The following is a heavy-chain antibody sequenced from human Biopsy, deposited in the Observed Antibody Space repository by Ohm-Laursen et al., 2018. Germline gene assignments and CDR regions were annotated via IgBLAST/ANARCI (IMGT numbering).Heavy chain of an antibody. V-gene: IGHV4-38-2*02. CDR1: GYSISRGYY. Sequence: SETLSLTCDVSGYSISRGYYWGWIRQPPGKGLEWIGRITPTGVTHYNPSLESRVTMSLDTSKKLFSLKLSSVTAADTAMYYCARELMEYYDSSGYFDHWGQGSLVTVSS. D-gene: IGHD3-22*01. CDR3: ARELMEYYDSSGYFDH. CDR2: ITPTGVT. J-gene: IGHJ4*02.